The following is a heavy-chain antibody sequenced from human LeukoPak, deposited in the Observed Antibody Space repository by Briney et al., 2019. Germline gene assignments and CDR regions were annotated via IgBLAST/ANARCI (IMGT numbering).Heavy chain of an antibody. CDR3: AKGYYASGSSLSAFDY. CDR2: IRSSGDTT. CDR1: GFTFSDYA. Sequence: GGSLRLSCAASGFTFSDYAMDWVRQAPGKGLEWVSVIRSSGDTTYYADFVKGRFTISGDNSKNTLYLQMNSLRAEDTAVYYCAKGYYASGSSLSAFDYWGQGTLVTVSS. D-gene: IGHD3-10*01. V-gene: IGHV3-23*01. J-gene: IGHJ4*02.